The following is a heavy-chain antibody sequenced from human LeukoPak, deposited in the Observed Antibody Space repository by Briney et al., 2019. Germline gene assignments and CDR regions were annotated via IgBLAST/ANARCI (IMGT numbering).Heavy chain of an antibody. J-gene: IGHJ5*02. D-gene: IGHD2-15*01. V-gene: IGHV1-2*02. Sequence: ASVKVSCKASGYTFTGYYMHWVRQAPGQGLEWMGWINPNSGGTNYAQKSQGRVTMTRDTSISTAYMELSRLRSDDTAVYYCARDQRYCSGGSCYPGWFDPWGQGTLVTVSS. CDR3: ARDQRYCSGGSCYPGWFDP. CDR1: GYTFTGYY. CDR2: INPNSGGT.